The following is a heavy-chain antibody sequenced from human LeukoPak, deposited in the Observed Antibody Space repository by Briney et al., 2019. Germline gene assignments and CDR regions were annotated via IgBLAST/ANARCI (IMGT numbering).Heavy chain of an antibody. CDR1: GDSVSGSAVA. CDR2: TYYRSKWYS. J-gene: IGHJ4*02. V-gene: IGHV6-1*01. Sequence: SQTLSLTCDISGDSVSGSAVAWNWIRQSPSRGLEWLGRTYYRSKWYSEYAISVKSRITINADTSKNQFSPQLDSVTPDDTAFYYCLRQFRSSFDYWGQGGLVTVSS. CDR3: LRQFRSSFDY. D-gene: IGHD3-3*02.